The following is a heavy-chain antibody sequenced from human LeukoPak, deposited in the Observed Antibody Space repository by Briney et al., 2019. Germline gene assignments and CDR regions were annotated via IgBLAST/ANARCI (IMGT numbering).Heavy chain of an antibody. D-gene: IGHD3-22*01. J-gene: IGHJ4*02. CDR1: GFTFSSYA. CDR3: AKKYYDSSGYFDY. CDR2: ISGSGGST. Sequence: GGSLRLSCAASGFTFSSYAMSWVRQAPGKGLEWVSAISGSGGSTYYAGSVKGRFTISRDNSKNTLYLEMNSLRAEDTAVYYCAKKYYDSSGYFDYWGQGTLVTVSS. V-gene: IGHV3-23*01.